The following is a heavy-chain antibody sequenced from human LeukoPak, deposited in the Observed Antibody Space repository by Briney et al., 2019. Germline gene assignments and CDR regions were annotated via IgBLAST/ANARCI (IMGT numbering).Heavy chain of an antibody. D-gene: IGHD1-26*01. CDR1: GYTFTTYG. CDR3: ASWTSGSQYYFDY. Sequence: ASVKVSCKASGYTFTTYGINWVRHAPGQGPEWMGWISAYNGNTNYAQKLQGRVTMTTDTSTSTAYMELRSLSSDDTAVHYCASWTSGSQYYFDYWGQGTLVAVSS. V-gene: IGHV1-18*01. CDR2: ISAYNGNT. J-gene: IGHJ4*02.